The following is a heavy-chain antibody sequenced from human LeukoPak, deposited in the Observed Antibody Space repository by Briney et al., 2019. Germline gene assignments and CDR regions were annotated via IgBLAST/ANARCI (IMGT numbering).Heavy chain of an antibody. J-gene: IGHJ4*02. Sequence: PSETLPLTCAVYGGSFSGYYWSWIRQPPGKGLEWIGEINHSGSTNYNPSLKSRVTISVDTSKNQFSLKLSPVTAADTAVYYCARVGYYDSSGYSDYWGQGTLVTVSS. CDR2: INHSGST. V-gene: IGHV4-34*01. CDR3: ARVGYYDSSGYSDY. D-gene: IGHD3-22*01. CDR1: GGSFSGYY.